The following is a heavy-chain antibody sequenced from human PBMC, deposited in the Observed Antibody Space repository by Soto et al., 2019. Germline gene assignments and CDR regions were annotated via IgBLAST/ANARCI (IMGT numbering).Heavy chain of an antibody. D-gene: IGHD6-13*01. Sequence: QVQLQQWGAGLLKPSETLSLTCAVYGGSFSGYYWSWIRQPPGKGLEWIGEINHSGSTNYNPPLKSRVTISVDTSKNQFSLKLSSVTAADTAVYYCARGLGSSRPSHWGQGTLVTVSS. CDR3: ARGLGSSRPSH. CDR1: GGSFSGYY. V-gene: IGHV4-34*01. J-gene: IGHJ4*02. CDR2: INHSGST.